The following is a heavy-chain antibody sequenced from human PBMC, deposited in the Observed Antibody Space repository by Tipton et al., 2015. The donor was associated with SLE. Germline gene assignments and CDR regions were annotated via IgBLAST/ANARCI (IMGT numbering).Heavy chain of an antibody. CDR1: GFTFSSYD. J-gene: IGHJ3*02. V-gene: IGHV3-13*01. Sequence: LSLTCAASGFTFSSYDMHWVRQASGKGLEWVSAIGTAGDTYYPGSVKGRFTISRENAKNSLYLQMNSLRAGDTAVYYCARGESSHYYDSSGYGAFDIWGQGTMVTVSS. D-gene: IGHD3-22*01. CDR3: ARGESSHYYDSSGYGAFDI. CDR2: IGTAGDT.